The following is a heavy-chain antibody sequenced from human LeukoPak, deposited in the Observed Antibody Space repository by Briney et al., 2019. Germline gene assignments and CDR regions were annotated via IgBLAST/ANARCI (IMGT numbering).Heavy chain of an antibody. V-gene: IGHV1-18*01. J-gene: IGHJ4*02. D-gene: IGHD3-10*01. CDR3: ARYLWFGEEGLDY. CDR2: ISAYNGNT. CDR1: GYTFTSYG. Sequence: ASVKVSCKGSGYTFTSYGISWVRQAPGQGLEWMGWISAYNGNTNYAQKLQGRVTTTTDPSTSTAYMELRSLRSDDTAVYYCARYLWFGEEGLDYWGQGTLVTVSS.